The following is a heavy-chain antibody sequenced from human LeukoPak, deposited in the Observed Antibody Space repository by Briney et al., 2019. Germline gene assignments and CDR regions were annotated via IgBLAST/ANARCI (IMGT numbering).Heavy chain of an antibody. CDR1: GGSISSSNYY. CDR3: ARHYYDSSGYYYVRY. V-gene: IGHV4-39*01. D-gene: IGHD3-22*01. J-gene: IGHJ4*02. Sequence: SETLSLTCSVSGGSISSSNYYWGWIRQPPGKGLEWIGSIYYSGSTYHNPSLKSRVTISVDTSKNQFSLNLSSVTAADTAVYYCARHYYDSSGYYYVRYWGQGTLVTVSS. CDR2: IYYSGST.